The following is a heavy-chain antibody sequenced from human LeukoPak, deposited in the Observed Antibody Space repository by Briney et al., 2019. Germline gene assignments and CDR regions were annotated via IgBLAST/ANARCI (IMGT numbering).Heavy chain of an antibody. D-gene: IGHD5-18*01. V-gene: IGHV4-59*11. J-gene: IGHJ4*02. CDR2: IYNSGST. Sequence: SSETLSLTCSVSGGSISSHYWSWIRQSPGKGLEWIGYIYNSGSTNYNPSFKSRVTISVDTSKNQFSLKLTSVTAADTAVYYCARGGYSYGYDDDFEYWGQGILVTVSS. CDR3: ARGGYSYGYDDDFEY. CDR1: GGSISSHY.